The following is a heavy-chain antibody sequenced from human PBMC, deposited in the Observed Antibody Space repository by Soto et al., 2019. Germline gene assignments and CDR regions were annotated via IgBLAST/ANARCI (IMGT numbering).Heavy chain of an antibody. CDR2: IPYDGSNK. CDR3: ARVIAAAGVYYYYGMDV. Sequence: GGSLRLSCAASGFTFSSYAMHWVRQAPGKGLEWVAVIPYDGSNKYYADSVKGRFTISRDNSKNTLYLQMNSLRAEDTAVYYCARVIAAAGVYYYYGMDVWGQGTTVTVSS. J-gene: IGHJ6*02. D-gene: IGHD6-13*01. V-gene: IGHV3-30-3*01. CDR1: GFTFSSYA.